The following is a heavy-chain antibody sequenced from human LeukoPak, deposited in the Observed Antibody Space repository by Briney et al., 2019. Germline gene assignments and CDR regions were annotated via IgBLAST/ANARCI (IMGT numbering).Heavy chain of an antibody. CDR3: ARGPIVLMIFDY. Sequence: SETLSLTCAVSGGSISSGGYSWSWIRQPPGKGLEWIGYIYHSGSTYYNPSLKSRVTISVDRSKNQFSLKLSSVTAADTAVCYCARGPIVLMIFDYWGQGTLVTVSS. D-gene: IGHD2-8*01. V-gene: IGHV4-30-2*01. CDR1: GGSISSGGYS. CDR2: IYHSGST. J-gene: IGHJ4*02.